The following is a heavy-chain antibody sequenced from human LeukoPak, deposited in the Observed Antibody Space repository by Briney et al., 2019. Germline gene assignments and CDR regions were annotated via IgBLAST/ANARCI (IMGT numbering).Heavy chain of an antibody. V-gene: IGHV5-51*01. CDR2: IYPGDSDT. J-gene: IGHJ3*02. Sequence: GESLKISCKGSGYSFTSYWIGWVRQMPGKGLEWMGIIYPGDSDTRYSPSFQGQVTISADKSISTAYLQWSSLKASDTAMYYCATLGYYDSSGYYSYDAFDTWGQGTMVTVSS. D-gene: IGHD3-22*01. CDR3: ATLGYYDSSGYYSYDAFDT. CDR1: GYSFTSYW.